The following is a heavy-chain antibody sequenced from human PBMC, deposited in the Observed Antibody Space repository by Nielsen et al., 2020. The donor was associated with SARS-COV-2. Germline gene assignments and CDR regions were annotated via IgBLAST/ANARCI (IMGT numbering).Heavy chain of an antibody. Sequence: SETLSLTCTVSGGSVSSSRYNWSWIRQPPGKGLEWVGEINHSGSTTYNPSLKGRVTMSVDTSKNQFSLKMRSVTAADTAVYYCARGKRSSGWYNWFDPWGLGTLVTVSS. CDR3: ARGKRSSGWYNWFDP. V-gene: IGHV4-39*07. J-gene: IGHJ5*02. CDR1: GGSVSSSRYN. CDR2: INHSGST. D-gene: IGHD6-19*01.